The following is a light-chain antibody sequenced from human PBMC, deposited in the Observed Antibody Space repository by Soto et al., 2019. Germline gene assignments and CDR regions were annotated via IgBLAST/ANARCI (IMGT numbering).Light chain of an antibody. Sequence: EIVMTQSPATLSVSPGERATLSCRASQSVSSYLAWYQQKPGQAPRLLIYDASNRATGIPARFSGSGSGTDLTLTISSLEPEDFAVYYCQQRSNWQVTFGQGTRLEIK. V-gene: IGKV3-11*01. CDR1: QSVSSY. CDR2: DAS. CDR3: QQRSNWQVT. J-gene: IGKJ5*01.